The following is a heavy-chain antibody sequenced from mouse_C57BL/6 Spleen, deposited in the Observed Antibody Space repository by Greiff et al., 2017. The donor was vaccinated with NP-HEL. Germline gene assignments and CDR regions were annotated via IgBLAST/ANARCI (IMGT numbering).Heavy chain of an antibody. CDR3: ARGNYYGSSFYFDY. D-gene: IGHD1-1*01. CDR2: IYPGSGNT. V-gene: IGHV1-76*01. Sequence: LQESGAELVRPGASVKLSCKASGYTFTDYYINWLKQRPGQGLEWIARIYPGSGNTYYNEKFKGKATLTAEKSSSTAYMQLSSLTSEDSAVYFCARGNYYGSSFYFDYWGQGTTLTVSS. CDR1: GYTFTDYY. J-gene: IGHJ2*01.